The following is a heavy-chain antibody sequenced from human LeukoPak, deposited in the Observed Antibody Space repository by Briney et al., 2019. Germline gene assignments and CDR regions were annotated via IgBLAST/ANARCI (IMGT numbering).Heavy chain of an antibody. D-gene: IGHD6-19*01. CDR2: IYYSGST. V-gene: IGHV4-39*01. Sequence: IGSIYYSGSTYYNPSLKSRVTISVDTSKSQFSLKLNSVTAADTAVYYCARRGSGWSREFDYWGQGTLVTVSS. CDR3: ARRGSGWSREFDY. J-gene: IGHJ4*02.